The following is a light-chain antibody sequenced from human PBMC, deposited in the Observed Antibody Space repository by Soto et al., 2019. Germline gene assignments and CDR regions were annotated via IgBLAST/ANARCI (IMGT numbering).Light chain of an antibody. CDR3: QQRSNYPIT. V-gene: IGKV3-11*01. J-gene: IGKJ5*01. CDR2: DAS. Sequence: TQSPSTLSVSPGERATLSFRASQSINNKLAWYQQKPGQAPRLLIYDASSRATGIPSRFSGSGSGTEFTLTISSLEPEDFAAYYCQQRSNYPITFGQGTRLEI. CDR1: QSINNK.